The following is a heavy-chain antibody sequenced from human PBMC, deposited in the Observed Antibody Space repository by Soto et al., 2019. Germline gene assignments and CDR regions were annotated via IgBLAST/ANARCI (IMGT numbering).Heavy chain of an antibody. CDR3: PRRPREYSVYLLGGYFDY. V-gene: IGHV2-5*02. J-gene: IGHJ4*02. Sequence: QITLKASGPTVVKPTQTLTLTCTFSFFSLDTSGVGVGWIRQPPGKALEWLALIYWDDAKRYNPSLKSILTISKDSSKTQVVLTMPNMDPVDTATYSCPRRPREYSVYLLGGYFDYWGQGTLVTVSS. D-gene: IGHD5-12*01. CDR1: FFSLDTSGVG. CDR2: IYWDDAK.